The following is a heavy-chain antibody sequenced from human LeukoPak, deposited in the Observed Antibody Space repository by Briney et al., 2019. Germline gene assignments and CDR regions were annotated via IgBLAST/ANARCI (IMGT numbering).Heavy chain of an antibody. V-gene: IGHV4-59*01. CDR1: GGSIGSYY. CDR2: IHYSGST. CDR3: ARGGGPYRPLDY. Sequence: SETLSLTCTVSGGSIGSYYWNWIRQPPGKGLEWIGYIHYSGSTNHNASLKSRVTISVDTSKNQFSLKLSSVTAADTAVYYCARGGGPYRPLDYSGQGTLVTVSS. J-gene: IGHJ4*02.